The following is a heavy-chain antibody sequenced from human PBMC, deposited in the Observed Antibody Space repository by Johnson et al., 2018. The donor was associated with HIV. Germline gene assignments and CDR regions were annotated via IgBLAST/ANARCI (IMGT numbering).Heavy chain of an antibody. D-gene: IGHD3-22*01. J-gene: IGHJ3*02. Sequence: QVQLVESGGGLVKPGGSLRLSCAASGFTFSDYYMSWIRQAPGKGLEWVAVISYDGSNKYYADSVKGRFTISRDNAKNSLYLQMNSLRAEDTALYYCARVVRYSDSSGYYTDAFDIWGQGTMVTVSS. V-gene: IGHV3-30*03. CDR1: GFTFSDYY. CDR3: ARVVRYSDSSGYYTDAFDI. CDR2: ISYDGSNK.